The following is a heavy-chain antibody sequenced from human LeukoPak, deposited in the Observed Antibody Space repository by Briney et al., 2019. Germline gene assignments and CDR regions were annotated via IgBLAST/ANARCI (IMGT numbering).Heavy chain of an antibody. CDR1: GYPFDTYW. CDR3: TRRIDYGDYDY. Sequence: GESLKISCKGSGYPFDTYWIGWVRQTPGKGLEWMGIISPLDSDTRYSPSFQGQVTFSADKSITTAYLQWSSLAASDTAMYYCTRRIDYGDYDYWGQGTLVTVSS. D-gene: IGHD4-17*01. CDR2: ISPLDSDT. J-gene: IGHJ4*02. V-gene: IGHV5-51*01.